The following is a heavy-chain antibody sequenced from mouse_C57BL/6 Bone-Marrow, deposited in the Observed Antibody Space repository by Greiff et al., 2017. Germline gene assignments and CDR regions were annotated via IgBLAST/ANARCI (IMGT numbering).Heavy chain of an antibody. CDR1: GFTFSSYA. CDR2: ISDGGSYT. Sequence: EVQLVESGGGLVRPGGSLKLSCAASGFTFSSYAMSWVRQTPEKRLEWVETISDGGSYTYYPDNVKGRFTISRDKAKNTLYLQMSHLKSEDTAMYYGASDATTVVATDWGQGTTLTVSS. V-gene: IGHV5-4*01. CDR3: ASDATTVVATD. J-gene: IGHJ2*01. D-gene: IGHD1-1*01.